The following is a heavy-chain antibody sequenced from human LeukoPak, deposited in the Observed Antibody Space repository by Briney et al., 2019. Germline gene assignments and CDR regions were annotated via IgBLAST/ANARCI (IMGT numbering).Heavy chain of an antibody. V-gene: IGHV3-48*04. Sequence: GGSLRLSCAASGFTFSSYAMSWVRQAPGKGLEWVAYISGSGNIIYYTESLKGRFTISRDNAKNSLFLQMNSLRAEDTAVYYCAAFGSGDYWGQGTLVTVSS. CDR1: GFTFSSYA. CDR2: ISGSGNII. CDR3: AAFGSGDY. D-gene: IGHD6-25*01. J-gene: IGHJ4*02.